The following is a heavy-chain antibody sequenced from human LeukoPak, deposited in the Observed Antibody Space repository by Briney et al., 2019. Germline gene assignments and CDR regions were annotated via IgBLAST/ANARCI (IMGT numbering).Heavy chain of an antibody. V-gene: IGHV3-23*01. D-gene: IGHD6-19*01. J-gene: IGHJ5*02. CDR3: AKGSGSGWYGWFAP. CDR2: IDASGGAT. Sequence: GESLRLSCAASGFTFSNYAMSWVRQAPGKGLKSVSSIDASGGATYYADSVKGRFTISRDNSKNTFYLQMNSLRAEDTAVYSCAKGSGSGWYGWFAPWGQGTLVTVSS. CDR1: GFTFSNYA.